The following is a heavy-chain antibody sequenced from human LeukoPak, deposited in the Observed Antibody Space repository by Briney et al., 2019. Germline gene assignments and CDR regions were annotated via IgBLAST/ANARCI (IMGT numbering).Heavy chain of an antibody. V-gene: IGHV1-2*02. CDR3: ARGPIIDIVVIPAAADYYHMDV. Sequence: VASVKVSCKASGYTFTGYYMHWVRQAPGQGLEWMGWINPNSGGTNYAQKFQGGVTMTRDTSISTAHMELSRLRSDDTAVYYCARGPIIDIVVIPAAADYYHMDVWGKGTTVTVSS. J-gene: IGHJ6*03. D-gene: IGHD2-2*01. CDR2: INPNSGGT. CDR1: GYTFTGYY.